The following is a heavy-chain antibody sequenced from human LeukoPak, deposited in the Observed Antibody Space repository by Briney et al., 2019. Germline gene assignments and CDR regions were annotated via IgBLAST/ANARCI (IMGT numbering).Heavy chain of an antibody. J-gene: IGHJ4*02. V-gene: IGHV4-34*01. CDR1: GGSSSGYY. CDR3: ASSYYYGSGSYYPPFDY. Sequence: SETLSLTCAVYGGSSSGYYWSWLRQPPGKGLEWIGEINHSGSTNYNPSLKSRVTISVDTSKNQFSLKLSSVTAADTAVYYCASSYYYGSGSYYPPFDYWGQGTLVTVSS. D-gene: IGHD3-10*01. CDR2: INHSGST.